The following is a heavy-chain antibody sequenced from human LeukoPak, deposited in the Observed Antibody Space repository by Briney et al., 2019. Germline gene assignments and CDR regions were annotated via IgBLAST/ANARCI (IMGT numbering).Heavy chain of an antibody. CDR3: ARNGYYYYGMDV. CDR1: GGSISSYY. CDR2: IYYSGST. V-gene: IGHV4-59*01. Sequence: RPSETLSLTCTVSGGSISSYYWSWIRQPPWKGLEWIGYIYYSGSTNYNPSLKSRVTISVDTSKNQFSLKLSSVTAADTAVYYCARNGYYYYGMDVWGQGTAVTVSS. D-gene: IGHD2-8*01. J-gene: IGHJ6*02.